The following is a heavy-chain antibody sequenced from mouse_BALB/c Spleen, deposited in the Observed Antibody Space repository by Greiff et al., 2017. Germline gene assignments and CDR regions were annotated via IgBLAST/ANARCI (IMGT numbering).Heavy chain of an antibody. CDR3: ARTWDGWYFDV. Sequence: VQLQQSGAELVRSGASVKLSCTASGFNIKDYYMHWVKQRPEQGLEWIGWIDPENGDTEYAPKFQGKATMTADKSSSTAYMQLSSLTSEDSAVYFCARTWDGWYFDVWGAGTTVTVSS. J-gene: IGHJ1*01. V-gene: IGHV14-4*02. D-gene: IGHD4-1*01. CDR1: GFNIKDYY. CDR2: IDPENGDT.